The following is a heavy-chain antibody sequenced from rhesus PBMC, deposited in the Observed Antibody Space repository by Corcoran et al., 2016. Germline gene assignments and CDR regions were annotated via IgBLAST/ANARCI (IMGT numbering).Heavy chain of an antibody. CDR2: IYGSSTST. J-gene: IGHJ3*01. V-gene: IGHV4S10*01. D-gene: IGHD3-16*01. CDR3: AGRSGREARAFDF. Sequence: QVQLQESGPGVVKPSETLSLTCAVSGGSISDSYRWSWIRQPPGKGLEWIGYIYGSSTSTNYNPSLKCRVTISKDTSKNQFSLKLSSVTAADTAVYYCAGRSGREARAFDFWGQGLRVTVSS. CDR1: GGSISDSYR.